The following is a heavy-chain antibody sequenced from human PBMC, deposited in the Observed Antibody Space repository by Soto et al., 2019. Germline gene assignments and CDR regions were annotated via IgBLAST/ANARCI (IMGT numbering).Heavy chain of an antibody. J-gene: IGHJ4*02. V-gene: IGHV3-11*01. CDR1: GFTFSGYY. CDR2: ISSGSSTI. D-gene: IGHD3-22*01. CDR3: ARVNYYDSSGRYDY. Sequence: PGVSLRLSCAASGFTFSGYYMRWMRHAPGKGLEWVSFISSGSSTIYYADSVKGRFTISRDNAKNSLDLQMNSLRAEDTAVYYCARVNYYDSSGRYDYWGQGTLVTVSS.